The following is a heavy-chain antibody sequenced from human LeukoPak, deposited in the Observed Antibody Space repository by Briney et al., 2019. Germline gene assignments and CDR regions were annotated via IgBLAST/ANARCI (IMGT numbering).Heavy chain of an antibody. CDR2: INHSGST. V-gene: IGHV4-34*01. Sequence: SETLSLSCAVYGGSFSGYYWSWIRQPPGKGLEWIGEINHSGSTNYNPSLKSRVTISVDTSKNQFSLKLSSVTAADTAVYYCARGRGGIAAAGTGWGQGTLVTVSS. CDR3: ARGRGGIAAAGTG. D-gene: IGHD6-13*01. CDR1: GGSFSGYY. J-gene: IGHJ4*02.